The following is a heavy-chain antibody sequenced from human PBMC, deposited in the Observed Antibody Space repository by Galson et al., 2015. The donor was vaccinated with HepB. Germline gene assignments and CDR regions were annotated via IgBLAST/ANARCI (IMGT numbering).Heavy chain of an antibody. V-gene: IGHV5-51*03. CDR3: GGSYSSGHRWNPMDV. D-gene: IGHD6-19*01. CDR1: GYSFTSHW. CDR2: IYPDDSDT. Sequence: QSGAEVKKPGESLKISCKGSGYSFTSHWIGWVRQMPGKGLEWMGIIYPDDSDTKYSPSFQGQVNISADKSISTAHLQWSSLKASDTAMYYCGGSYSSGHRWNPMDVWGQGTTVTVSS. J-gene: IGHJ6*02.